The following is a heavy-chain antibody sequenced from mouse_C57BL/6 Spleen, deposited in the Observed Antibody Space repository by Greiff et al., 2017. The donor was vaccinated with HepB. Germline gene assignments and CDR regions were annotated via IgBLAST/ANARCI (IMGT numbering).Heavy chain of an antibody. CDR3: ARNGPYDFYFDY. CDR1: GYTFTSYW. Sequence: VQLQQPGAELVRPGSSVKLSCKASGYTFTSYWMHWVKQRPIQGLEWIGNIDPSDSETHYNQKFKDKATLTVDKSSSTAYMQLSSLTSEDSAVYYGARNGPYDFYFDYWGQGTTLTVSS. D-gene: IGHD2-4*01. V-gene: IGHV1-52*01. J-gene: IGHJ2*01. CDR2: IDPSDSET.